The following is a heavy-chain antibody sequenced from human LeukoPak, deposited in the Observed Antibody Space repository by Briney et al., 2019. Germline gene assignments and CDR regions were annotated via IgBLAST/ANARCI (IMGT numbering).Heavy chain of an antibody. CDR3: ARGFEYSSSYEDY. CDR1: GYTFTGYY. CDR2: INPNSGGT. V-gene: IGHV1-2*02. Sequence: ASVKVSCKASGYTFTGYYMHWVRQASGQGLEWMGWINPNSGGTNYAQKFQGRVTMTRDTSISTAYMELSRLRSDDTAVYYCARGFEYSSSYEDYWGQGTLVTVSS. J-gene: IGHJ4*02. D-gene: IGHD6-6*01.